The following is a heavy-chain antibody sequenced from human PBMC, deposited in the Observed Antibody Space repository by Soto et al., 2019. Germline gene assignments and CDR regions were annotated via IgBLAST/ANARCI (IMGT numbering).Heavy chain of an antibody. J-gene: IGHJ6*02. CDR1: GGSFIGYY. V-gene: IGHV4-34*01. CDR2: INHSGST. D-gene: IGHD1-1*01. Sequence: PSETLSLTCAVYGGSFIGYYCILIRHPPWKWLEWIGEINHSGSTNYNPSLKSRVTISVDTSKNQFSLKLSSVTAADTAVYYCARSGTTLGYYYGMDVWGQGTTVTVSS. CDR3: ARSGTTLGYYYGMDV.